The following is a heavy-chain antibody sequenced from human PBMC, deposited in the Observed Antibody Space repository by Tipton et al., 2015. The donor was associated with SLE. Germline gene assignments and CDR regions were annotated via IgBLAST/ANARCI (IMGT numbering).Heavy chain of an antibody. CDR1: GFTFSSYA. Sequence: SLRLSCAASGFTFSSYAMSWVRQAPGKGLEWVSAISGSGGSTYYADSVKGRFTISRDNSKNTLYLQMNSLRAEDTAVYYCAKGVSGLVVVAATIFDYWGQGTLVTVSS. V-gene: IGHV3-23*01. CDR3: AKGVSGLVVVAATIFDY. J-gene: IGHJ4*02. D-gene: IGHD2-15*01. CDR2: ISGSGGST.